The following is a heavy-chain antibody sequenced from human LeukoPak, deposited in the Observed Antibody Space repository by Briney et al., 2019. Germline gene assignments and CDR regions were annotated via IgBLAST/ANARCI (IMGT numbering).Heavy chain of an antibody. D-gene: IGHD4-17*01. CDR1: GFTFSTYA. CDR3: VKGPGPTVNYYFDF. CDR2: ISTNGGTT. V-gene: IGHV3-64D*06. J-gene: IGHJ4*02. Sequence: PGGSLRLSCSASGFTFSTYAMHWVRQAPGKGLEYVSAISTNGGTTYYAESSRGRFAISRDNSKNTLYLQMSSLRADDTAVYYCVKGPGPTVNYYFDFWGQGTLVTVSS.